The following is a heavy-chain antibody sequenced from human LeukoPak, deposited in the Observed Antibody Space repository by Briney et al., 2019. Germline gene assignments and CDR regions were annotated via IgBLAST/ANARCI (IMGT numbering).Heavy chain of an antibody. Sequence: GGSLRLSCAASGFTFSNYGMHWVRQAPGKGLEWVALISYDGSDKYYADSVKGRFTISRDNSKNTLYLQMNSLRAEDTAVYYCAKDAKDPDCSGGGCYNDYWGQGTLVTVSS. CDR1: GFTFSNYG. CDR3: AKDAKDPDCSGGGCYNDY. D-gene: IGHD2-15*01. V-gene: IGHV3-30*18. CDR2: ISYDGSDK. J-gene: IGHJ4*02.